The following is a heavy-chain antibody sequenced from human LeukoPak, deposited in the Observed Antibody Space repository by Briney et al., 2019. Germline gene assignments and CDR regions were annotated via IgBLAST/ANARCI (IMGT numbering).Heavy chain of an antibody. CDR1: GFTFSSYS. Sequence: GGSLRLSCAASGFTFSSYSMNWVRQAPGKGLEWVSSISSSSSTIYYADSVKGRFTISRDNAKNSLYLQMNSLRAEDTAVYYCARGQVVGATFGMDVWGKGTTVTVSS. CDR2: ISSSSSTI. V-gene: IGHV3-48*01. CDR3: ARGQVVGATFGMDV. D-gene: IGHD1-26*01. J-gene: IGHJ6*04.